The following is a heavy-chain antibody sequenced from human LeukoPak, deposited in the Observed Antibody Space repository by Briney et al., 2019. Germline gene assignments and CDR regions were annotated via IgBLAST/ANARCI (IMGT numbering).Heavy chain of an antibody. CDR3: ARDRDPGYNDSSGYRRVNAFDI. CDR2: IGSSGSTV. D-gene: IGHD3-22*01. Sequence: GGSLRLSCAASGFTFSSYVMHWVRQAPGKGLEWVSYIGSSGSTVYYADSVKGRFTISRDNAKNSLYLQMNSLRAEDTAVYYCARDRDPGYNDSSGYRRVNAFDIWGQGTMVTVSS. CDR1: GFTFSSYV. J-gene: IGHJ3*02. V-gene: IGHV3-48*03.